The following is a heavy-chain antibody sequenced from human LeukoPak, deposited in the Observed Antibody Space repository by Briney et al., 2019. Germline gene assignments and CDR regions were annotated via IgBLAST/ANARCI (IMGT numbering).Heavy chain of an antibody. J-gene: IGHJ3*02. D-gene: IGHD1-26*01. CDR3: AKDGVGATIFPDAFDI. CDR2: ISGSGGST. Sequence: GGSLRLSCAASGFTFSSYAMSWVRQAPGKGLEWVSAISGSGGSTYYADSVKGRFTISRDNSKNTLYLQMNSLRAEDTAVYYCAKDGVGATIFPDAFDIWGQGTMVTVSP. CDR1: GFTFSSYA. V-gene: IGHV3-23*01.